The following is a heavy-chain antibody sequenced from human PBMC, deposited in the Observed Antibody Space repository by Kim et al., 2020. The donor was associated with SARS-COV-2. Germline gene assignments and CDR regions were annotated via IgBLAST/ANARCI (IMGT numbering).Heavy chain of an antibody. CDR2: FYHESDN. CDR1: GGTISSDDM. V-gene: IGHV4-4*02. D-gene: IGHD3-3*01. Sequence: SETLSLTCAVSGGTISSDDMRIILRYPPGKGQGSVVLFYHESDNNYIQFLKGRVTISVDNSKNKLSLQLSSVTAEDTAVYYCARDVSGCIDVWCQGST. J-gene: IGHJ6*01. CDR3: ARDVSGCIDV.